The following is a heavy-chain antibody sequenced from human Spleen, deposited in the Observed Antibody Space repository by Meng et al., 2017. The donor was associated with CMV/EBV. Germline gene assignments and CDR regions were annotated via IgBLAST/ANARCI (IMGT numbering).Heavy chain of an antibody. Sequence: SETLSLTCTVSGYSISSGYYWGWIRQPPGKGLEWIGSIYHSGSTYYNPSLKSRVTISVDTSKNQFSLKLSSVTAADTAVYYCARALANWGSGGAFDIWGQGTMVTVSS. D-gene: IGHD7-27*01. J-gene: IGHJ3*02. CDR1: GYSISSGYY. V-gene: IGHV4-38-2*02. CDR2: IYHSGST. CDR3: ARALANWGSGGAFDI.